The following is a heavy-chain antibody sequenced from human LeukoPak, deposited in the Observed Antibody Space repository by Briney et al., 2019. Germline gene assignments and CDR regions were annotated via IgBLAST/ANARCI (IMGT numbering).Heavy chain of an antibody. Sequence: GGSLSLSCAASGFTFSSYAMHWVRQAPGKGLEWVAVISYDGSNKYYADSVKGRFTISRDNSKNTLYLQMNSLRAEGTAVHYCARAPRYGYYYFDYGGQGTLDPLPS. D-gene: IGHD4-17*01. V-gene: IGHV3-30-3*01. CDR2: ISYDGSNK. CDR1: GFTFSSYA. CDR3: ARAPRYGYYYFDY. J-gene: IGHJ4*02.